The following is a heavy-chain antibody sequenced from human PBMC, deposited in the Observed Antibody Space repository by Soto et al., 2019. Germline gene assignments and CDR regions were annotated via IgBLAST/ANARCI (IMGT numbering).Heavy chain of an antibody. V-gene: IGHV3-23*01. CDR1: GFIFSDYD. J-gene: IGHJ6*02. D-gene: IGHD4-4*01. CDR3: VRQAKLTSVTANVGYYYGLDI. CDR2: IGGSGGGT. Sequence: EVQLLESGGGLVQPGGSLRLSCAASGFIFSDYDMSWVRQAPGKGLEWVSVIGGSGGGTYYADSVKGRFTISRDNSKDTLLLQMNSLRAEATALYLCVRQAKLTSVTANVGYYYGLDIWGQGTTVTVSS.